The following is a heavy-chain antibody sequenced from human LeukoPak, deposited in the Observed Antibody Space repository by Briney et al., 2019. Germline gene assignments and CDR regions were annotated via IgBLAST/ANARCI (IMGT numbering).Heavy chain of an antibody. CDR1: GGSISGGGYY. D-gene: IGHD3-3*01. J-gene: IGHJ4*02. Sequence: SQTLSLTCTVSGGSISGGGYYWSWIRQPPGKGLEWIGEINHSGSTNYNPSLKSRVTISVDTSKNQFSLKLSSVTAADTAVYYCATESSYDFWSGYFSYWGQGTLVTVSS. CDR3: ATESSYDFWSGYFSY. V-gene: IGHV4-30-2*01. CDR2: INHSGST.